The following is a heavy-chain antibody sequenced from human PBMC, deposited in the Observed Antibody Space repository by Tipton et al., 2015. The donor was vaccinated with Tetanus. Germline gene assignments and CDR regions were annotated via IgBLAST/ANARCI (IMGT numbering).Heavy chain of an antibody. CDR2: IKRDGSEK. D-gene: IGHD3-10*01. CDR1: GFSFSSYW. CDR3: AKAKTWINLWFGDL. Sequence: SLRLSCAASGFSFSSYWMTWVRQAPGKGLEWVANIKRDGSEKFYVESVKGRFTISRDNARNSLYLQMNSLTTEDTGIYYCAKAKTWINLWFGDLWGQGTLVTVSA. J-gene: IGHJ5*02. V-gene: IGHV3-7*03.